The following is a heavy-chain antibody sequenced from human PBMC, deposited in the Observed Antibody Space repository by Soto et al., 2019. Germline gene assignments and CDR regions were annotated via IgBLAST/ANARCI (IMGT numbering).Heavy chain of an antibody. CDR3: ARVYDRGYFDY. Sequence: QVQLVESGGGVVQPGRSLRLSCAASGFTFSSYAMHWVRQAPGQGLEWVAVISYDGSNKYYADSVKGRFTISRDNSKNTLYLQMNSLRAEDTAVYYCARVYDRGYFDYWGQGTLVTVSS. CDR1: GFTFSSYA. J-gene: IGHJ4*02. V-gene: IGHV3-30-3*01. CDR2: ISYDGSNK. D-gene: IGHD1-1*01.